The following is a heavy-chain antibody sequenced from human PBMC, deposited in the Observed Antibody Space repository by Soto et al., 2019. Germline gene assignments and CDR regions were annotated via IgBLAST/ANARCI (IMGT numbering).Heavy chain of an antibody. J-gene: IGHJ6*02. CDR3: ARVRIGITMVRGETHYYYGMDV. V-gene: IGHV4-30-4*01. CDR2: IYYSGST. D-gene: IGHD3-10*01. Sequence: PSETLSLTCTVSGGSISSGDYYWSWIRQPPGKGLEWIGYIYYSGSTYYNPSLKSRVTISVDTSKNQFSLKLSSVTAADTAVYYCARVRIGITMVRGETHYYYGMDVWGQGTTVTVSS. CDR1: GGSISSGDYY.